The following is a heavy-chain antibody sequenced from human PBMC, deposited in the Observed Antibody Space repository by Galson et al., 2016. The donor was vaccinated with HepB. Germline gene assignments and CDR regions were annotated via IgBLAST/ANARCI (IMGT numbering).Heavy chain of an antibody. CDR2: ITINSGDK. CDR1: TFTLSSHS. J-gene: IGHJ6*03. Sequence: SLRLSCAASTFTLSSHSMNWVRQAPGKGLEWVAYITINSGDKYYADSVRGRFTISRDNAKNSLYLQMNSLRAEDTAVYYCARDLIAAAGRTFYYYYYYMDVWGKGTTVTVSS. CDR3: ARDLIAAAGRTFYYYYYYMDV. V-gene: IGHV3-48*01. D-gene: IGHD6-13*01.